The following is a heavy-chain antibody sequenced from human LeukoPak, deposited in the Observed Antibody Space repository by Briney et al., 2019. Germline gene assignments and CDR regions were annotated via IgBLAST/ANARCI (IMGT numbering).Heavy chain of an antibody. V-gene: IGHV4-39*02. J-gene: IGHJ4*02. CDR2: IFHSGST. D-gene: IGHD3-3*01. CDR3: AGRAIFGVDRSFDY. Sequence: SETLSHACTVSGGSITSTSYSWGWIRQPPGKGLEWIGSIFHSGSTYYSPSLKSRVTISVDTSENHFSLKMSSVTAADTAVYYCAGRAIFGVDRSFDYWGQGTMVSVSS. CDR1: GGSITSTSYS.